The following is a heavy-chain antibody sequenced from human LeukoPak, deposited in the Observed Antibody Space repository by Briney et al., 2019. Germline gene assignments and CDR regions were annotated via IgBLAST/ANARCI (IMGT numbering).Heavy chain of an antibody. V-gene: IGHV4-61*01. CDR1: GGSISSSSYY. CDR2: IYYSGST. J-gene: IGHJ4*02. Sequence: SETLSLTCTVSGGSISSSSYYWSWIRQPPGKGLEWMGYIYYSGSTNYNPSLKSRVTISVDTSKNQFSLRLSSVTAADTAVYYCARGGQSRWLQSVALGYYFDYWGQGTLVTVSS. D-gene: IGHD5-24*01. CDR3: ARGGQSRWLQSVALGYYFDY.